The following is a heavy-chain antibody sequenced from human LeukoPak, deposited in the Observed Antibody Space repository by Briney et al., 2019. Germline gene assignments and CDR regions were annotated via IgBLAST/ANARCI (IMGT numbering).Heavy chain of an antibody. J-gene: IGHJ5*02. CDR3: AKGRSGTSYNWFDP. V-gene: IGHV3-74*01. CDR2: INSDGSST. Sequence: GGSLRLSCAASGFTFSSYWMHWVRQAPGKGLVWVSRINSDGSSTSYADSVRGRFTISRDNAKNTLYLQMNSLRAEDTAVYYCAKGRSGTSYNWFDPWGQGTLVTVSS. CDR1: GFTFSSYW. D-gene: IGHD2-2*01.